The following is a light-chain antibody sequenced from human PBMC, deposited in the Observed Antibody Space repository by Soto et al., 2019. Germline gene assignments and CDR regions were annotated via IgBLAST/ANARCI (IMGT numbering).Light chain of an antibody. CDR1: NGHSSYA. Sequence: QSVLTQSPSASASLGASVKLTCTLNNGHSSYAIAWHQQQPEKGPRYLMKLNSDGSHRKGDGIPDRFSGSSSGAERYLTISSLQSEEEADYYCQTWGTGVVFGGGTKLTVL. CDR3: QTWGTGVV. J-gene: IGLJ2*01. CDR2: LNSDGSH. V-gene: IGLV4-69*01.